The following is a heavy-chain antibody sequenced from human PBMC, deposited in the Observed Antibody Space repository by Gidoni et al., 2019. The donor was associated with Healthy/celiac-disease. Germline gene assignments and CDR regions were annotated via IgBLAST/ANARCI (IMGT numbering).Heavy chain of an antibody. CDR1: GYSFTSYW. CDR3: ARHEATDTAMATGVY. J-gene: IGHJ4*02. CDR2: IDPRDSYT. V-gene: IGHV5-10-1*03. Sequence: EVQLVQSGAEVKTPGESLRISCKGSGYSFTSYWISWVRQMPGKGLEWMGRIDPRDSYTNYSPSFQGHVTISADKSISTAYLQWSSLKASDTAMYYCARHEATDTAMATGVYWGQGTLVTVSS. D-gene: IGHD5-18*01.